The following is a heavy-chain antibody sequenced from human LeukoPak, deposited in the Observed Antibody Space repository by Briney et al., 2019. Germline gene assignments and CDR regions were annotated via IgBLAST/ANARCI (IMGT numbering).Heavy chain of an antibody. CDR2: IRQDGGEK. D-gene: IGHD3-9*01. CDR1: GFTFSSHW. CDR3: ARALTNAFDI. J-gene: IGHJ3*02. V-gene: IGHV3-7*04. Sequence: GGSLRLSCAASGFTFSSHWMHXXRQAPGKGLEWLANIRQDGGEKYYVDSVKGRFTISRDNTKNSLFLQMNSLRPEDTAVYFCARALTNAFDIWGQGTMVTVSS.